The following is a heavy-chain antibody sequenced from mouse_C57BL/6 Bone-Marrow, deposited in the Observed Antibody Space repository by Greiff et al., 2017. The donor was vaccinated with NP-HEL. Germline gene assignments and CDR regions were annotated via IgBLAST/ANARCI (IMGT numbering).Heavy chain of an antibody. CDR2: IDPENGDT. J-gene: IGHJ2*01. CDR1: GFNIKDDY. D-gene: IGHD1-1*01. CDR3: TTGIIYYYCSSLYYFYY. Sequence: VQLQQSGAELVRPGASVKLSCTASGFNIKDDYMHWVKQRPEQGLEWIGWIDPENGDTEYASKFQGKATITADTSSNTAYLQLSSLTSEDTAVYYCTTGIIYYYCSSLYYFYYWGQGTTLTVSS. V-gene: IGHV14-4*01.